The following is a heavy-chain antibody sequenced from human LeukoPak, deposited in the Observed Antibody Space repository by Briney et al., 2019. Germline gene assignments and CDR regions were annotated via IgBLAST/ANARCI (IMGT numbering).Heavy chain of an antibody. CDR2: ISGSGGST. CDR1: GFTFSDYY. Sequence: GGSLILSCAASGFTFSDYYMSWVRQAPGKGLEWVSAISGSGGSTYYADSVKGRFTISRDNSKNTLYLQMNSLRAEDTAVYYCAKETVTTYSELDYWGQGTLVTVSS. D-gene: IGHD4-17*01. J-gene: IGHJ4*02. V-gene: IGHV3-23*01. CDR3: AKETVTTYSELDY.